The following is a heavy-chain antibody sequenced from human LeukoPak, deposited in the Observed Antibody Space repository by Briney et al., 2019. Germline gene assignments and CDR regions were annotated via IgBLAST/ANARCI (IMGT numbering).Heavy chain of an antibody. J-gene: IGHJ4*02. CDR3: ARAGGPAVTTYYFDY. CDR1: GYTFTSYD. D-gene: IGHD4-17*01. CDR2: MNPNSGNT. V-gene: IGHV1-8*03. Sequence: VSVKVSCKASGYTFTSYDINWVRQATGQGLEWMGWMNPNSGNTGYAQKFQGRVTITRNTSISTAYMELSSLRSEDTAVYYCARAGGPAVTTYYFDYWGQGTLVTVSS.